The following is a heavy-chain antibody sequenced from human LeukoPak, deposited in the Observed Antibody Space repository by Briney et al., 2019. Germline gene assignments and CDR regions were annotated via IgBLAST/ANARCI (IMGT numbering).Heavy chain of an antibody. CDR2: IYSGGST. D-gene: IGHD2-15*01. CDR1: GFTVSSNY. J-gene: IGHJ3*02. Sequence: GGSLRLSCASSGFTVSSNYMSWVRQAPGKGLEWVSVIYSGGSTYYADSVKGRFTISRDSSKNTLYLQMNTLRAEDTAVYYCAREYSRADAFDIWGQGTLVTVSS. CDR3: AREYSRADAFDI. V-gene: IGHV3-53*01.